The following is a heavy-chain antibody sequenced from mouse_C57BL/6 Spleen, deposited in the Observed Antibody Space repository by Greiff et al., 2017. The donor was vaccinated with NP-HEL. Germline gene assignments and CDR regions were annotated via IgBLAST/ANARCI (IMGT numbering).Heavy chain of an antibody. J-gene: IGHJ2*01. V-gene: IGHV5-16*01. CDR3: AREDYGNQWYFDY. CDR2: INYDGSST. D-gene: IGHD2-1*01. CDR1: GFTFSDYY. Sequence: EVMLVESEGGLVQPGSSMKLSCTASGFTFSDYYMAWVRQVPEKGLEWVANINYDGSSTYYLDSLKSRFIISRDNAKNILYLQMSSLKSEDTATYYCAREDYGNQWYFDYWGQGTTLTVSS.